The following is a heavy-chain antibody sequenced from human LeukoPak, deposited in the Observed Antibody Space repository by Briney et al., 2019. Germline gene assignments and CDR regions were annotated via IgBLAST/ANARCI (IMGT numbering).Heavy chain of an antibody. D-gene: IGHD6-13*01. CDR2: INPNSGGT. CDR1: GYTFTGYY. CDR3: VGIAAAGAYYMDV. V-gene: IGHV1-2*06. J-gene: IGHJ6*03. Sequence: ASVKVSCKASGYTFTGYYMHWVRQASGQGLEWMGRINPNSGGTNYAQKFQGRVTMTRDTSISTAYMELSRLRSDDTAVYYCVGIAAAGAYYMDVWGKGTTVTVSS.